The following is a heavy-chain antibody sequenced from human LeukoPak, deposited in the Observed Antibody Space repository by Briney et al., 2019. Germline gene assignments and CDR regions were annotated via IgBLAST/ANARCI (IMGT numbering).Heavy chain of an antibody. Sequence: ASVKVSCKASGDTFTTYGITWVRQAPGQGLEWMGWISGYNGNTEYTQKFQGRVAMTRDTSTSTAYMELRSLRSDDTAVYYCARVVGRIAVAPGTFDYWGQGTLVTVSS. J-gene: IGHJ4*02. CDR3: ARVVGRIAVAPGTFDY. V-gene: IGHV1-18*01. CDR2: ISGYNGNT. CDR1: GDTFTTYG. D-gene: IGHD6-19*01.